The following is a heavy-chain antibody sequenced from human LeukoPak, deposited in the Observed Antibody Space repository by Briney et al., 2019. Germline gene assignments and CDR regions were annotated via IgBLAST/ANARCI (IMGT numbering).Heavy chain of an antibody. CDR3: ARRGITYSSSFFAY. Sequence: RSETLSLTCTVSGDSIGNSNYYWAWVRQPPGKGLECVGSIFYSGSTYYNPSLKSRVTISVDTSKNQFSLNLHSVTAADTATYYCARRGITYSSSFFAYWGQGTLVTVSS. CDR1: GDSIGNSNYY. V-gene: IGHV4-39*01. CDR2: IFYSGST. D-gene: IGHD6-13*01. J-gene: IGHJ4*02.